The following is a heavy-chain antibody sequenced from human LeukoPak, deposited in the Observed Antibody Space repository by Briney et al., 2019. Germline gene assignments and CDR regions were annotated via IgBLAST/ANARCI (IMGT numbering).Heavy chain of an antibody. Sequence: SETLSLTCTVSGGFISGYYWSWLRQPPGKGLEWIGYISDSGSPDYNPSLKSRVAISVDTSKNQVSLKVSSVTAADTAVYYCASGWKQWLSRGAEYFQHWGQGTLVTVSS. CDR1: GGFISGYY. D-gene: IGHD6-19*01. CDR2: ISDSGSP. V-gene: IGHV4-59*01. CDR3: ASGWKQWLSRGAEYFQH. J-gene: IGHJ1*01.